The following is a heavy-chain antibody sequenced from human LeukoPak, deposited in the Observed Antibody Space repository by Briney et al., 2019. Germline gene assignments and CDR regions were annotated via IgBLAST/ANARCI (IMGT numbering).Heavy chain of an antibody. D-gene: IGHD2-2*01. V-gene: IGHV3-48*03. CDR2: ISSSGSTI. Sequence: GGSLRLSCAASGFTFSSYEMNWVRQAPGKGLEWVSYISSSGSTIYYADSVKGRFTISRDNSKNTLYLQMNSLRAEDTAVYYCAKEERPIVVIAAAIIDYWGQGTLVTVSS. J-gene: IGHJ4*02. CDR3: AKEERPIVVIAAAIIDY. CDR1: GFTFSSYE.